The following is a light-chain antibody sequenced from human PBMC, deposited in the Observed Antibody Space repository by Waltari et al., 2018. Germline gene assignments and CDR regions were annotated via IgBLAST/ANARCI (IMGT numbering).Light chain of an antibody. J-gene: IGKJ1*01. CDR2: DAS. Sequence: EIVLTQSPATLSLSPGERATLSCRASQSVSSYLAWYQQKPGQAPRLLIYDASNRATGIPARFSGSGSGTDFTLTISSLEPEDFAVYYCQQRSNWSPEGTFGQGTKVEIK. V-gene: IGKV3-11*01. CDR3: QQRSNWSPEGT. CDR1: QSVSSY.